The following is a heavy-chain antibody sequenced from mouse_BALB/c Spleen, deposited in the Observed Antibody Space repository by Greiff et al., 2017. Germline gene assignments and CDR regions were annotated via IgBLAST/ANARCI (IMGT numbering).Heavy chain of an antibody. CDR1: GFNIKDTY. CDR3: AGPSYYGKGEFAY. CDR2: IDPANGNT. Sequence: VQLKESGAELVKPGASVKLSCTASGFNIKDTYMHWVKQRPEQGLEWIGRIDPANGNTKYDPKFQGKATITADTSSNTAYLQLSSLTSEDTAVYYCAGPSYYGKGEFAYWGQGTLVTVSA. D-gene: IGHD2-10*01. J-gene: IGHJ3*01. V-gene: IGHV14-3*02.